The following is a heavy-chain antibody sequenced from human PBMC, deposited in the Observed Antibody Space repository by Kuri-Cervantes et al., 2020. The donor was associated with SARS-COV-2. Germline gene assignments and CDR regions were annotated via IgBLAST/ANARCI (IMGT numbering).Heavy chain of an antibody. CDR1: GFTFDDYT. J-gene: IGHJ4*02. Sequence: GGSLRLSCAASGFTFDDYTMHWVRQAPGKGLEWVSLISWDGGSTYYADSVKGRFTISRDNSKNSLYLQMNSLRTEDTALYYCAKGQGYYDSSGSYFDYWGQGTLVTVSS. CDR2: ISWDGGST. D-gene: IGHD3-22*01. V-gene: IGHV3-43*01. CDR3: AKGQGYYDSSGSYFDY.